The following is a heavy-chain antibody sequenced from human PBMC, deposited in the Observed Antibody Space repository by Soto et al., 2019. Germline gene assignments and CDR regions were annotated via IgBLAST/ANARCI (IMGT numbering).Heavy chain of an antibody. Sequence: TLSLTCAVSGGSISSRNWWSWVLQPPGKGLEWIGEIYHSGSTNYNPSLKSRVTISVDKSKKQFSLELRSVGAADTAEYYSMRVPLPMYVDYGNGFDPCGQGTRVTVCS. CDR2: IYHSGST. CDR3: MRVPLPMYVDYGNGFDP. J-gene: IGHJ5*02. CDR1: GGSISSRNW. D-gene: IGHD4-17*01. V-gene: IGHV4-4*02.